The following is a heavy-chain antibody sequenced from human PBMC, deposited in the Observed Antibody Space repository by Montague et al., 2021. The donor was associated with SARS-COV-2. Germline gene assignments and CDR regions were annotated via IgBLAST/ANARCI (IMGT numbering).Heavy chain of an antibody. D-gene: IGHD3-22*01. CDR3: ARRGYYDSAGYHWHLDL. V-gene: IGHV4-4*09. CDR2: ISSNGKT. J-gene: IGHJ2*01. CDR1: GGSITDHY. Sequence: SETLSLTCTVSGGSITDHYRSWIRQSPGKGLEWIGYISSNGKTNYNPSLKSRVTLSADASRNEFSLKLDSVTAADTAVDFCARRGYYDSAGYHWHLDLWGRGMLVTVSS.